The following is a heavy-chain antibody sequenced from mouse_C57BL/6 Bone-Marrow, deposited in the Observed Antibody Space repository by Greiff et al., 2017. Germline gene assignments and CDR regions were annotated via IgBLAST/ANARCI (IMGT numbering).Heavy chain of an antibody. CDR2: INPNNGGT. V-gene: IGHV1-26*01. D-gene: IGHD1-1*01. CDR1: GYTFTDYY. Sequence: EVQLQQSGPELVKPGASVKISCKASGYTFTDYYMNWVKQSHGKSLEWIGDINPNNGGTSYNQKFKGKATLTVDKSSSTAYMELRSLTSEDSAVYYWARGYYGSLYYFDYWGQGTTLTVSS. J-gene: IGHJ2*01. CDR3: ARGYYGSLYYFDY.